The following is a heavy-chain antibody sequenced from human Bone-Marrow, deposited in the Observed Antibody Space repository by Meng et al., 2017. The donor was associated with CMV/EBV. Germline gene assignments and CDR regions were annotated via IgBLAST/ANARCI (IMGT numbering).Heavy chain of an antibody. D-gene: IGHD3-16*02. Sequence: SETLSLTCAVYGGSFSGYDWTWIRQSPGKGLEWIGEINHRGSTNYNPSLKSRLAISIDTSNNQFSLKLSSVTAADTAVYYCARQPIVIAAYGLDVWGQGTTVTVSS. CDR2: INHRGST. CDR1: GGSFSGYD. V-gene: IGHV4-34*01. J-gene: IGHJ6*02. CDR3: ARQPIVIAAYGLDV.